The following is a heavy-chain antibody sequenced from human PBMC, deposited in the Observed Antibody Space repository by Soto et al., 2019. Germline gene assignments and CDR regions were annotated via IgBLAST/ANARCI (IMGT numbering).Heavy chain of an antibody. J-gene: IGHJ4*02. V-gene: IGHV1-46*01. Sequence: GASVKVSCKASGYTFTNNYVVWVRQAPGQGLEWMGIINPSGGNTIYAQKFQDRVTMTSDTSTSTAYMDLSSLTPEDTAVYYCASLYDDSSGNFDYWGQGTLVTVSS. CDR2: INPSGGNT. D-gene: IGHD3-22*01. CDR3: ASLYDDSSGNFDY. CDR1: GYTFTNNY.